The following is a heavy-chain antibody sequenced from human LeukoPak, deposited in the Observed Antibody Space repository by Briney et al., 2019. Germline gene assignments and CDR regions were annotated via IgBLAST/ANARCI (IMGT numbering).Heavy chain of an antibody. CDR1: GYSISSGYY. J-gene: IGHJ4*02. V-gene: IGHV4-61*02. Sequence: PSETLSLTCTVSGYSISSGYYWGWIRQPAGKGLEWIGRIYTSGRTNYNPSLKSRLTISVDTSKNQFSLKLSSVTAADTAVYYCATTQWELHGGFDYWGQGNLVTVSS. D-gene: IGHD1-26*01. CDR2: IYTSGRT. CDR3: ATTQWELHGGFDY.